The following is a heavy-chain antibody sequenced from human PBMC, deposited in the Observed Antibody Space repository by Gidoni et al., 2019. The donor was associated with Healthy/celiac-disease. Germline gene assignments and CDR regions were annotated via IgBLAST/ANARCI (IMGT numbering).Heavy chain of an antibody. D-gene: IGHD3-10*01. CDR2: IYYSGST. CDR3: ARHNGEPDYYGSGSYHYFDY. Sequence: QLHLQESGPGLVKPSATLSLTCTVSAGSISSSSYYCGWIRQPPGKGLEWIGSIYYSGSTYYNPSLKSRVTISVDTSKNQFSLKLSSVTAADTAVYYCARHNGEPDYYGSGSYHYFDYWGQGTLVTVSS. J-gene: IGHJ4*02. CDR1: AGSISSSSYY. V-gene: IGHV4-39*01.